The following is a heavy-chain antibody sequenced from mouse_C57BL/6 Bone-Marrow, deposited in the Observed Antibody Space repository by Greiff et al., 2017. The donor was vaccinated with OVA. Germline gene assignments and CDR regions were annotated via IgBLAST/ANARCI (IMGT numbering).Heavy chain of an antibody. CDR3: ARPHYYGSSYGFDY. CDR2: IDPSDSYT. V-gene: IGHV1-69*01. J-gene: IGHJ2*01. CDR1: GYTFTSYW. D-gene: IGHD1-1*01. Sequence: QVHVKQPGAELVMPGASVKLSCKASGYTFTSYWMHWVKQRPGQGLEWIGEIDPSDSYTNYNQKFKGKSTLTVDKSSSTAYMQLSSLTSEDSAVYYCARPHYYGSSYGFDYWGQGTTLTVSS.